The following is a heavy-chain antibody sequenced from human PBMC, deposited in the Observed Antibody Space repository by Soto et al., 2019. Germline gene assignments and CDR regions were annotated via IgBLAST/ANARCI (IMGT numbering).Heavy chain of an antibody. CDR3: ARLPGYDYSIGGWFDP. V-gene: IGHV5-51*01. CDR2: IYPGDSDT. Sequence: EVQLVQSGAEVKKPGESLKISCKGSGYSFTSYWIGWLRQMPGKGLEWMGIIYPGDSDTRYSPSFQGQVTISADKSISTAYLQWSSLKASDTAMYYCARLPGYDYSIGGWFDPWGQGTLVTVSS. D-gene: IGHD4-4*01. CDR1: GYSFTSYW. J-gene: IGHJ5*02.